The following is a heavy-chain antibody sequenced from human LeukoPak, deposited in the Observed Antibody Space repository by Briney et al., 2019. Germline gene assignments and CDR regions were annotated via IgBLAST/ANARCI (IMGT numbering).Heavy chain of an antibody. D-gene: IGHD6-13*01. Sequence: PGGSLGLSCAASGFTFSSYAMSWVRQAPGKGLEWVSAISGSGGSTYYADSVKGRFTISRDNSKNTLYLQMNSLRAEDTAVSYCSKDPPEIAAAGTFFFGGLPTSSPAGEPNWGQGTLVTVSS. V-gene: IGHV3-23*01. CDR1: GFTFSSYA. CDR3: SKDPPEIAAAGTFFFGGLPTSSPAGEPN. J-gene: IGHJ4*02. CDR2: ISGSGGST.